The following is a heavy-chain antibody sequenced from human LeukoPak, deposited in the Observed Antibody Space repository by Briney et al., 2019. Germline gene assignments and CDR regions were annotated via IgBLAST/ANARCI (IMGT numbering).Heavy chain of an antibody. D-gene: IGHD2-15*01. CDR2: INPNNGGA. CDR3: ATDYSDALR. Sequence: GASVKVSCKASGYTFTPSYIHWVRQAPGQGLEWMGWINPNNGGANYAPKFQGRVTMTRDTSFNTAYMELTGLTADDTAIFYCATDYSDALRWGQGTLVTVSS. V-gene: IGHV1-2*07. CDR1: GYTFTPSY. J-gene: IGHJ4*02.